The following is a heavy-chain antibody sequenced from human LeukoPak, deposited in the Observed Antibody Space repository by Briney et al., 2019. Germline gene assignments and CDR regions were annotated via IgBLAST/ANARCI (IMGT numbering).Heavy chain of an antibody. CDR2: IYWDDDK. CDR3: AHKSAQQLAFDY. V-gene: IGHV2-5*02. CDR1: GFSLSTSGVG. Sequence: SGPTLVKPTQTLTLTCTFSGFSLSTSGVGVGWIRQPPGKALEWLALIYWDDDKRYSPSLKSRLTITKDTSKNQVVLTMTNVDPVDTGTYYCAHKSAQQLAFDYWGQGTLVTVSS. D-gene: IGHD6-13*01. J-gene: IGHJ4*02.